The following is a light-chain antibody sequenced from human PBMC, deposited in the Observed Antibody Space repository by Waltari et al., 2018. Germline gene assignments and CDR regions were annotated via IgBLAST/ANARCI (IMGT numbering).Light chain of an antibody. CDR1: SSDVGGYNY. CDR3: SSYTSSSTLV. V-gene: IGLV2-14*01. Sequence: QSALTQPASVSGSPGQSITISSTGTSSDVGGYNYVSWYHQHPGKAPKLMIYEVSNRPSGVSNRFSGSKSGNTASLTISGLQAEDEADYYCSSYTSSSTLVFGGGTKLTVL. J-gene: IGLJ2*01. CDR2: EVS.